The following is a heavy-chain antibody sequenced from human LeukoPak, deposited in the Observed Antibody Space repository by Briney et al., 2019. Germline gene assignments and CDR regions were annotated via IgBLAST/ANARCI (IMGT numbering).Heavy chain of an antibody. CDR2: ISGSGGST. CDR3: AKTCGYSVYDPLDS. V-gene: IGHV3-23*01. J-gene: IGHJ4*02. D-gene: IGHD5/OR15-5a*01. CDR1: GFTFSNYA. Sequence: GGSLRLSCTASGFTFSNYAMNWVRQAPGKGLEWVSSISGSGGSTYDADSVKGRFTISRDNSKNTLYVQMNSLRAEDTAVYYCAKTCGYSVYDPLDSWGQGTLVTVSS.